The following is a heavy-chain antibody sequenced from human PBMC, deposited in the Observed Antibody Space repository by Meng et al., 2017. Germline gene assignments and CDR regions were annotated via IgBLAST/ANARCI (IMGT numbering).Heavy chain of an antibody. D-gene: IGHD3-10*01. CDR2: IIPILGIA. Sequence: SVKVSCKASGGTFSSYTISWVRQAPGQGLEWMGRIIPILGIANYAQKFQGRVTITADKSTSTAYMELSRLRSEDTAVYYCATDYYGSGRSHGYWGQGTLVTVSS. V-gene: IGHV1-69*02. CDR3: ATDYYGSGRSHGY. J-gene: IGHJ4*02. CDR1: GGTFSSYT.